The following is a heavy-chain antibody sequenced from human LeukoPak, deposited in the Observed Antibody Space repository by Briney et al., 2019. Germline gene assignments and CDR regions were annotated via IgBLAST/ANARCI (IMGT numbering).Heavy chain of an antibody. V-gene: IGHV3-13*01. CDR2: IGTAGDT. Sequence: PGGSLRLSCAASGFTFSSYDMHWVRQATGKCLEWVSAIGTAGDTYYPGSVKGRFTISGENAKNSLYLQMNSLRAGDTAVYYCARALWAYYYDSSGYYYYFDYWGQGTLVTVSS. CDR1: GFTFSSYD. CDR3: ARALWAYYYDSSGYYYYFDY. D-gene: IGHD3-22*01. J-gene: IGHJ4*02.